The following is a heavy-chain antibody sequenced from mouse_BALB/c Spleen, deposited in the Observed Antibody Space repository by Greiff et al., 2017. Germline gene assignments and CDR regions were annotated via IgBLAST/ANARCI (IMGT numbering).Heavy chain of an antibody. V-gene: IGHV1-9*01. D-gene: IGHD2-10*02. CDR3: ARSRGYGKDRYFDD. CDR2: ILPGSGST. Sequence: QVQLQQSGAELMKPGASVKISCKATGYTFSSYWIEWVKQRPGHGLEWIGEILPGSGSTNYNEKFKGKATFTADTSSNTAYMQLSSLTSEDSAVYYCARSRGYGKDRYFDDWGAGTTVTVSS. CDR1: GYTFSSYW. J-gene: IGHJ1*01.